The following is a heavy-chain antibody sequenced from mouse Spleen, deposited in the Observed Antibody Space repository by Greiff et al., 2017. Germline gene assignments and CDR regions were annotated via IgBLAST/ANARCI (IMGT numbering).Heavy chain of an antibody. CDR1: GYTFTSYW. V-gene: IGHV1-55*01. Sequence: QVQLQQSGAELVKPGASVKMSCKASGYTFTSYWITWVKQRPGQGLEWIGDIYPGSGSTNYNEKFKSKATLTVDTSSSTAYMQLSSLTSEDSAVYYCARKGDYYGNYDYWGQGTTLTVSS. CDR2: IYPGSGST. D-gene: IGHD2-1*01. J-gene: IGHJ2*01. CDR3: ARKGDYYGNYDY.